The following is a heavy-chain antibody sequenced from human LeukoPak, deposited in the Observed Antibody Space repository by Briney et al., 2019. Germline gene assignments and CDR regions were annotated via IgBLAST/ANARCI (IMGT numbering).Heavy chain of an antibody. CDR1: GGTFSSYS. V-gene: IGHV1-69*05. CDR2: IIHIFGTA. D-gene: IGHD3-22*01. Sequence: SVTVSCKAYGGTFSSYSISWMRQAPGQGLEWMGRIIHIFGTANYAQQFQGRVTITTDESPRPAHVELGSLRSEDTAVYYCASGTLGTSSGYYETDYWGQGTLVTVSS. J-gene: IGHJ4*02. CDR3: ASGTLGTSSGYYETDY.